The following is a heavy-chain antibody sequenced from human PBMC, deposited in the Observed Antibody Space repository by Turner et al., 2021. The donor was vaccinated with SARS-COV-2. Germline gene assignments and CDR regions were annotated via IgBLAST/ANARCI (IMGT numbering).Heavy chain of an antibody. D-gene: IGHD1-26*01. CDR2: IIPIFGTA. CDR3: AGDWAGGYNY. V-gene: IGHV1-69*01. Sequence: QVQLVQAGAAVKKPGSSVKVSCKASGGTFNTYAISWVRQAPGQGLEWMGGIIPIFGTANYAQKFQGRVTITADESTSTAYMELRSLRSEDTAVYYCAGDWAGGYNYWGQGTLVTVSS. CDR1: GGTFNTYA. J-gene: IGHJ4*02.